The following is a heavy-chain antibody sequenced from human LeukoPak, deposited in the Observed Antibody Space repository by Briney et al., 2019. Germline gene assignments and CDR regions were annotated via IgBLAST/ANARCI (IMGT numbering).Heavy chain of an antibody. V-gene: IGHV1-46*01. J-gene: IGHJ4*02. CDR1: GFTFTSYD. Sequence: ASVKVSCKASGFTFTSYDINWVRQAPGQGLEWMGIINPSGGSTSYAQKFQGRVTMTRDTSTSTVYMELSSLRSEDTAVYYCARRYYDSSGYYYLDYWGQGTLVTVSS. CDR2: INPSGGST. D-gene: IGHD3-22*01. CDR3: ARRYYDSSGYYYLDY.